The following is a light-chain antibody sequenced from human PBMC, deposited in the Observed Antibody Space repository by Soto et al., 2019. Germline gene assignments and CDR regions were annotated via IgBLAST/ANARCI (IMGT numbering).Light chain of an antibody. V-gene: IGLV1-47*01. Sequence: QSVLTQPPSASGPPGQRVTLSCSGASSNIGKNFVYWYQQLPRTTPKLLISRNDQRPSGVPERFSGSKSGTSASLAISGLRSEDEAEYYCAAWDDSLSGSYAFGTGTKLTVL. CDR1: SSNIGKNF. J-gene: IGLJ1*01. CDR3: AAWDDSLSGSYA. CDR2: RND.